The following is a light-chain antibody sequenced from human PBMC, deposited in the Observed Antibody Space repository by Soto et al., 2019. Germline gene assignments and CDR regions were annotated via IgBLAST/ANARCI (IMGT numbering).Light chain of an antibody. Sequence: EILMTQFPATLSVSPGERATLSFRASQSVKINLALYQQRPGQAPRLLIYGASTRATGIPARFSASGSETEFTLTVSSLQSEDFAVHYCQQYGTSPPWTFGQGTKVDIK. CDR3: QQYGTSPPWT. V-gene: IGKV3-15*01. CDR2: GAS. CDR1: QSVKIN. J-gene: IGKJ1*01.